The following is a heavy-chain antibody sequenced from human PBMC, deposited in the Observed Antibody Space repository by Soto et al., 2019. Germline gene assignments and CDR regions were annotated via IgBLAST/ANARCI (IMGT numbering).Heavy chain of an antibody. CDR3: ARHGIYSSSWYYFDY. J-gene: IGHJ4*02. D-gene: IGHD6-13*01. CDR2: IYYSGST. V-gene: IGHV4-59*08. CDR1: GGSISSYY. Sequence: SETLSLTCTFSGGSISSYYWSWIRQPPGKGLEWIGYIYYSGSTNYNPSLKSRVTISVDTSKNQFSLKLSSVTAADTAVYYCARHGIYSSSWYYFDYWGQGTLVTVS.